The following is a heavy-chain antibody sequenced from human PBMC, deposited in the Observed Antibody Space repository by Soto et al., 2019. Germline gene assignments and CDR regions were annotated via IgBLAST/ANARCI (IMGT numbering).Heavy chain of an antibody. V-gene: IGHV3-23*01. CDR1: GFIFTNYA. Sequence: EVQLLESGGGLVQPGESLRLSCAASGFIFTNYAMSWVRQAPGKGLEWVSTISTGGGNTYYADSVKGRFTISRYNSKNSLYLQMNSLRAEDTDIHYCTIMAAAQEYWGQGTLVIVSS. J-gene: IGHJ4*02. D-gene: IGHD6-13*01. CDR2: ISTGGGNT. CDR3: TIMAAAQEY.